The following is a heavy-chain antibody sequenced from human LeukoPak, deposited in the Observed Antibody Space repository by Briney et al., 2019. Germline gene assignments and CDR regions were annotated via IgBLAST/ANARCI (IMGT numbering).Heavy chain of an antibody. CDR1: GRSISGSNYH. Sequence: SETLSLTCTVSGRSISGSNYHWSWIRQPPGKGLEWIGYIYENGNTYYHPSLKSRITISVDASKNQFSLKLSSVTAADTAVYYCARAKGGGYGTGSYYNWFDTWGQGTLVTVSS. CDR3: ARAKGGGYGTGSYYNWFDT. V-gene: IGHV4-30-4*01. D-gene: IGHD3-10*01. CDR2: IYENGNT. J-gene: IGHJ5*02.